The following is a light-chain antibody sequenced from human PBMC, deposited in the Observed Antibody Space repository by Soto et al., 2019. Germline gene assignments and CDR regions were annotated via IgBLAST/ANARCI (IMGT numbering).Light chain of an antibody. V-gene: IGKV1-5*03. J-gene: IGKJ1*01. CDR2: KAS. Sequence: DIQMTQSPSTLSASVGDRVTITCRASQTISSWLSWYQQKPGKAPMLLNYKASTLKIGVPSRFSGSGSGTEFTLTISSLQPEDSSVYYCQPRIDWWTFGQGTKVDIK. CDR1: QTISSW. CDR3: QPRIDWWT.